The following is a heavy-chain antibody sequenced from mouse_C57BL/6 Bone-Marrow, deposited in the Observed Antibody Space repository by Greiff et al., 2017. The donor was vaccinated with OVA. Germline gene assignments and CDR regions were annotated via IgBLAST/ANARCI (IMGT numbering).Heavy chain of an antibody. V-gene: IGHV1-69*01. Sequence: VQLQQPGAELVMPGASVKLSCKASGYTFTSYWMHWVKQRPGQGLEWIGEIDPSDSYTNYNQKFKGKSTLTVDKSSSTAYMQLSSLTSEDSAVNYCAREEGWLPPWFAYWGQGTLVTDSA. CDR3: AREEGWLPPWFAY. CDR2: IDPSDSYT. CDR1: GYTFTSYW. D-gene: IGHD2-3*01. J-gene: IGHJ3*01.